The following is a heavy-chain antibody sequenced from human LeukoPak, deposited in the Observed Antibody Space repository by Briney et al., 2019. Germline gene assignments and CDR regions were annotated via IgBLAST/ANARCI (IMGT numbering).Heavy chain of an antibody. J-gene: IGHJ6*03. CDR3: ARDRSSASYTYYYYYMDV. CDR1: GAPISSSAYY. V-gene: IGHV4-39*07. D-gene: IGHD1-26*01. Sequence: PSETLSLTCIISGAPISSSAYYWGWIRQPPGKGLEWIGTIYYSGNTYYNPSLQSRVTISVDTSKNQFSLKLSSVTAADTAVYYCARDRSSASYTYYYYYMDVWGKGTTVTVSS. CDR2: IYYSGNT.